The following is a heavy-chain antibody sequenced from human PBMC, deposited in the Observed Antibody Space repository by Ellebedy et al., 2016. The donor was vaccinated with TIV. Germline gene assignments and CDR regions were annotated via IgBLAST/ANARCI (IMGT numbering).Heavy chain of an antibody. D-gene: IGHD1-7*01. CDR1: GYIFTVYT. Sequence: PGGSLRLSFTASGYIFTVYTINWVRQAPGKGLEWVSFIRPRDGTTSYVDSVKGRFTISVDTAKNSLYLQMNNLRDEDTAVYYCARDWKYTFDYWGQGALVTVSS. V-gene: IGHV3-48*02. CDR2: IRPRDGTT. J-gene: IGHJ4*02. CDR3: ARDWKYTFDY.